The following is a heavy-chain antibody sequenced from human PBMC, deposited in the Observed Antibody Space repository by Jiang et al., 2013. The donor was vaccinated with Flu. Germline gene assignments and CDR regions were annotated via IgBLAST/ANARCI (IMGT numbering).Heavy chain of an antibody. D-gene: IGHD2-21*01. V-gene: IGHV5-10-1*01. Sequence: IDPSDSYTNYSPSFQGHVTISADKSISTAYLQWSSLKASDTAMYYCARGCGGARSDAFDIWGQGTMVTVSS. J-gene: IGHJ3*02. CDR2: IDPSDSYT. CDR3: ARGCGGARSDAFDI.